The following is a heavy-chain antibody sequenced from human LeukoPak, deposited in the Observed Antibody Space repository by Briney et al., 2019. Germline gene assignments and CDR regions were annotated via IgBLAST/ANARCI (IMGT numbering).Heavy chain of an antibody. J-gene: IGHJ4*02. CDR1: GFTFSSYS. D-gene: IGHD2-21*01. CDR3: ARDIPSSPNHIFDY. CDR2: ISSSSSYI. Sequence: PGGSLRLSCAASGFTFSSYSMNWVRQAPGKGLEWVSSISSSSSYIYYADSVKGRFTISRDNAKNSLYLQMSSLRAEDTAVYYCARDIPSSPNHIFDYWGQGTLVTVSS. V-gene: IGHV3-21*01.